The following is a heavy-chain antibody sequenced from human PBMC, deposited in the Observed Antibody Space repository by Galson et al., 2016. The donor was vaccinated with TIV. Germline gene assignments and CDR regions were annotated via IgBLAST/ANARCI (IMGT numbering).Heavy chain of an antibody. Sequence: SLRLSCAASGFTFSSHAMTWVRQAPGKGLEWLSHISSSGGTIYSADSVKGRFTISRDNGKKSLFLQMKSLRVEDTAVYYCAGGSFRSSWTSIYSYYGMDVWGQGTTVTVSS. CDR1: GFTFSSHA. V-gene: IGHV3-48*04. J-gene: IGHJ6*02. CDR3: AGGSFRSSWTSIYSYYGMDV. CDR2: ISSSGGTI. D-gene: IGHD6-13*01.